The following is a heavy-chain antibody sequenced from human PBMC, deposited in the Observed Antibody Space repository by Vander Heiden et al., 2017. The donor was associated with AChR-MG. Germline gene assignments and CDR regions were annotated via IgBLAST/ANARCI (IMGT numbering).Heavy chain of an antibody. V-gene: IGHV3-30-3*01. J-gene: IGHJ3*02. D-gene: IGHD6-13*01. CDR3: ARARSSPTGRAFDI. Sequence: QVQLVESGGGVVQPGRSLRLSCAASGFTFSRYAMHGVRQAPGKGLEWVAVISYDGSNKYYADSVKGRFTISRDNSKNTLYLQMNSLRAEDTAVYYCARARSSPTGRAFDIWGQGTMVTVSS. CDR2: ISYDGSNK. CDR1: GFTFSRYA.